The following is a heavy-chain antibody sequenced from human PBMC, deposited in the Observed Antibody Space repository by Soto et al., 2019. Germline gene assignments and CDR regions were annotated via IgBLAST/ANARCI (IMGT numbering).Heavy chain of an antibody. Sequence: QVQLVQSGAEVKKPGASVKVSCKASGYSFTDYHIHWVRQAPGQGLEWLGRINPKSGGTSTAQKFQGWVTMTTDTSISTAYMELTRLTSDDTAIYYCARGDSTDCSNGVCSFFYNHVMDVWGQGTTVTVSS. D-gene: IGHD2-8*01. J-gene: IGHJ6*02. V-gene: IGHV1-2*04. CDR2: INPKSGGT. CDR3: ARGDSTDCSNGVCSFFYNHVMDV. CDR1: GYSFTDYH.